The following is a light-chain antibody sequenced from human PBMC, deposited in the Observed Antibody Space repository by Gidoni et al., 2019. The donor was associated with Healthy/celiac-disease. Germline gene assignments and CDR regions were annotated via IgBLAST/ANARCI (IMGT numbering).Light chain of an antibody. CDR1: SSNIASNA. J-gene: IGLJ2*01. V-gene: IGLV1-44*01. CDR2: GNN. CDR3: AAWDDSLNGVV. Sequence: QSLLTQPPPPSGTPGPRVTISSSGSSSNIASNAVNWYQQLPGTAPKPLIYGNNQRPSGVPDRFSGSKSGTSASLAISGLQSEDEADYYCAAWDDSLNGVVFGGGTKLTVL.